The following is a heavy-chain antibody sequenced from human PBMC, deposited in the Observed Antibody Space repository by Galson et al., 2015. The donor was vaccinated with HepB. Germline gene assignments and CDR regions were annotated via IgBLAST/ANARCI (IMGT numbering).Heavy chain of an antibody. CDR1: GFTFSSNG. CDR3: AKERGRYCSGGSCYTLGVKWYFDL. J-gene: IGHJ2*01. Sequence: SLRLSCAASGFTFSSNGMHWVRQPPGKGLEWVAVISYDGSDKYYLDSVKGRFTISRDNSKNTLYLQMNSLRPEDTAVYYCAKERGRYCSGGSCYTLGVKWYFDLWGRGTLVTVSS. CDR2: ISYDGSDK. D-gene: IGHD2-15*01. V-gene: IGHV3-30*18.